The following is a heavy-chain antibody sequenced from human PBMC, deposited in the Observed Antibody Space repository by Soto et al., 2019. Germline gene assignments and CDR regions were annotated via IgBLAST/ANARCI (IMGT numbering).Heavy chain of an antibody. V-gene: IGHV3-23*01. J-gene: IGHJ4*02. CDR3: ASRLYSSGYYGFLDY. D-gene: IGHD3-22*01. CDR1: GFTFSSYA. CDR2: ISGSGGST. Sequence: GGSLRLSCAASGFTFSSYAMSWVRQAPGKGLEWVSAISGSGGSTYYADSVKGRFTISRDNSKNTLYLQMNSLRAEDTAVYYCASRLYSSGYYGFLDYWGQGTLVTVSS.